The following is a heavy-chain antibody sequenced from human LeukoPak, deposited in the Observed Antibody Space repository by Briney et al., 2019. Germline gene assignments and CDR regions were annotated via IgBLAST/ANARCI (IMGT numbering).Heavy chain of an antibody. CDR2: INHSGST. CDR3: ARVGYCSSTSCYEDMDV. D-gene: IGHD2-2*01. CDR1: GGSFSGYY. V-gene: IGHV4-34*01. Sequence: SVTLSLTCAVYGGSFSGYYWSWIRQPPGKGLEWIGEINHSGSTNYNPSLKSRVTISVDTSKNQFSLKLSSVTAADTAVYYCARVGYCSSTSCYEDMDVWGKGTTVTVSS. J-gene: IGHJ6*03.